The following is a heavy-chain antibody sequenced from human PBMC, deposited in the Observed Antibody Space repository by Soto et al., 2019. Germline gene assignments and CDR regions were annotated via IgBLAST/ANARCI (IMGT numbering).Heavy chain of an antibody. CDR3: ARDSVWGAIAVDAPSDS. D-gene: IGHD3-10*01. V-gene: IGHV1-3*01. J-gene: IGHJ4*02. CDR2: INAGNGNT. Sequence: ASVKVSCKASGCTFTSYARHWVRQAPGQRLEWMGWINAGNGNTKYSQKFQGRVTITRDTSASTAYMELSSPRSEDTAVYYCARDSVWGAIAVDAPSDSWGQGTLVTVSS. CDR1: GCTFTSYA.